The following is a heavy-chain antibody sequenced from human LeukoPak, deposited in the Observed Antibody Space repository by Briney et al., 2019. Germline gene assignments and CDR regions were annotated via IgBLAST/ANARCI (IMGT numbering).Heavy chain of an antibody. Sequence: SETLSLTCTVSGGSISSYYWSWIRQPPGKGLEWIGYMYYSGGSHYNPSLESRVTISVDTSKNPFSLKLSSVAAADTAVYYCAGRWRYGLDVWGQGTTVTVSS. CDR3: AGRWRYGLDV. J-gene: IGHJ6*02. D-gene: IGHD3-3*01. V-gene: IGHV4-59*08. CDR1: GGSISSYY. CDR2: MYYSGGS.